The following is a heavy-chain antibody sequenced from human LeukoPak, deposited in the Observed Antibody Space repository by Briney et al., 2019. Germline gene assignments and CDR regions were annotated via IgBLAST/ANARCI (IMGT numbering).Heavy chain of an antibody. CDR3: ARGVGWLQLNFRFDDAFDI. Sequence: GASVKVSCKASGYTFTSYDINWVRQATGQGLEWMGWMSPNSGNTGYAQKFQGRVTMTRNTSISTAYMELSSLRSEDTAVYYCARGVGWLQLNFRFDDAFDIWGQGTMVTVSS. J-gene: IGHJ3*02. D-gene: IGHD5-24*01. CDR2: MSPNSGNT. CDR1: GYTFTSYD. V-gene: IGHV1-8*01.